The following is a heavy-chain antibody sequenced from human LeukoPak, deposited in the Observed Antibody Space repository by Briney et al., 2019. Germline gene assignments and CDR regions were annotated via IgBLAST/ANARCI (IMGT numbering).Heavy chain of an antibody. D-gene: IGHD3-16*01. CDR3: AQGARADTYWYFDL. CDR1: GFTLSSYA. J-gene: IGHJ2*01. CDR2: IWGSGTST. Sequence: GGSLRLSCAASGFTLSSYAMSWVRQAPGKGLEWVLSIWGSGTSTYYADSVKGRFTISRDNSKNTLYLQMNSLRAEDTAAYYCAQGARADTYWYFDLWGRGTLVTVSS. V-gene: IGHV3-23*01.